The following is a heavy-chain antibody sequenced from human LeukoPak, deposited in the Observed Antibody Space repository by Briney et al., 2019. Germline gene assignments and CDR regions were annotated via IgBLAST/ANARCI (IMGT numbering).Heavy chain of an antibody. D-gene: IGHD3-10*02. CDR2: IKQDGSDK. J-gene: IGHJ4*02. Sequence: PGGSLRLSCAASGFTFSSYWMTWVRQAPGKGLEWVANIKQDGSDKYYVDSVKGRFTISSDSAKNSLFLQMNSLRAEDTAVYYCARVSALFGLPVRFDYWGQGTLVTVSS. CDR3: ARVSALFGLPVRFDY. CDR1: GFTFSSYW. V-gene: IGHV3-7*01.